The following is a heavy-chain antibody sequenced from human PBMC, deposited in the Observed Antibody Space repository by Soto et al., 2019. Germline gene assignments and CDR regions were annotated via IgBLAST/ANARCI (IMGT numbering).Heavy chain of an antibody. D-gene: IGHD5-18*01. CDR1: GFTFSNYA. CDR2: LSYDGNNI. CDR3: ARGPIGDAAMVTNYFDY. V-gene: IGHV3-30-3*01. Sequence: QVQLVESGGGVVQPGRSLRLSCAASGFTFSNYAIHWVRQSPGKGLEWVAVLSYDGNNIHYADSVKGRFTVSRDNSKNTLFLQMHRLRAEDTALYFCARGPIGDAAMVTNYFDYWGQGTLVTVSS. J-gene: IGHJ4*02.